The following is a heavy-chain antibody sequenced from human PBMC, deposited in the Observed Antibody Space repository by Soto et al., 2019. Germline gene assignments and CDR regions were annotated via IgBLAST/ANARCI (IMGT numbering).Heavy chain of an antibody. CDR3: AREQKGYKKLSGEYCGMDF. V-gene: IGHV4-34*01. D-gene: IGHD1-1*01. Sequence: PAETLTLTGSVYGGSFSGYDWSWIRQPPGKGLEWIGEMNHSGSTNYNPSLKSRVTISVDTSKNQTSLKLRSVTAEDTAVYYCAREQKGYKKLSGEYCGMDFWGQGNLVTVSS. J-gene: IGHJ6*02. CDR1: GGSFSGYD. CDR2: MNHSGST.